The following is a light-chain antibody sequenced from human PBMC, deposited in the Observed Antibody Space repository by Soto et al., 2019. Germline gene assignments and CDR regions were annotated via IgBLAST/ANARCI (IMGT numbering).Light chain of an antibody. CDR2: GAS. Sequence: EIVLTQSPGTLSLSPGERATLSCRASQNVSSSYLAWYQQKPGQAPRLLIYGASSRATGITDRFSGSGSGTDFPLTISRLEPEDVAVYYCQQYGSSPPWTFGQGTKVEIK. V-gene: IGKV3-20*01. CDR1: QNVSSSY. J-gene: IGKJ1*01. CDR3: QQYGSSPPWT.